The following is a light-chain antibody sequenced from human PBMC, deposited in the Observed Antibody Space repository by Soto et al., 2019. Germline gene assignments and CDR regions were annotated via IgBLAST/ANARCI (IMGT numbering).Light chain of an antibody. CDR2: DAX. V-gene: IGKV3D-20*02. CDR1: QCFSNNY. Sequence: IVLTQSACTLSLSLGERATLSCRASQCFSNNYSAWYVQNPGLAPRLLXXDAXNRATAIPARFSGSGSGTDFTLNISSMDPEDSEGYYCQQRNILPPVTFGQGTRLEIK. J-gene: IGKJ5*01. CDR3: QQRNILPPVT.